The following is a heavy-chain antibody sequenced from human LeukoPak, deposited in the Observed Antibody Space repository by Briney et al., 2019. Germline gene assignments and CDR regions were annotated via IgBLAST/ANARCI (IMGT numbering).Heavy chain of an antibody. CDR1: GFSLSTSGVG. CDR3: TYRHLRGSGTKYFDY. D-gene: IGHD3-10*01. CDR2: IYWDDDK. V-gene: IGHV2-5*02. J-gene: IGHJ4*02. Sequence: SGPTLVKPTQTLTLTCTFSGFSLSTSGVGVGWIRQPPGKALEWLALIYWDDDKRYSPSLKSRLTITKDTSKNQVVLTMTNMDPVDTATYYCTYRHLRGSGTKYFDYWGQGALVTVSS.